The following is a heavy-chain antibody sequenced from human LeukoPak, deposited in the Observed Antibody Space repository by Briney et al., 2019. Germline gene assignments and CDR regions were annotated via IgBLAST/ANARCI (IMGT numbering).Heavy chain of an antibody. V-gene: IGHV3-30-3*01. J-gene: IGHJ4*02. D-gene: IGHD6-19*01. Sequence: GGSLRFSCAASGFTFSSYAMPWVRQAPGKGLEWVAVISYDGSNKYYADSVKGRFTISRDNSKNTLYLQMNSLRAEDTAVYYCARDLRSGWYYFDYWGQGTLVTVSS. CDR3: ARDLRSGWYYFDY. CDR2: ISYDGSNK. CDR1: GFTFSSYA.